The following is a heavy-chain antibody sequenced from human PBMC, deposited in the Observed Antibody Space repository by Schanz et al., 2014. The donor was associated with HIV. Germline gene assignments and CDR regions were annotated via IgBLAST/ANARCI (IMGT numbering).Heavy chain of an antibody. V-gene: IGHV3-30*18. J-gene: IGHJ6*02. CDR3: AKDRNYYDSRYRGKGNYYYYYGMDV. CDR1: GFTFSSYG. Sequence: VQLLESGGDSVQPGGSLRLSCAASGFTFSSYGMYWVRQAPGKGLEWVAVISYDGSNKHYADSVKGRFTISRDNSKSTLYLQVKRLRPEDRAVYYCAKDRNYYDSRYRGKGNYYYYYGMDVWGQGTAVTVSS. CDR2: ISYDGSNK. D-gene: IGHD3-22*01.